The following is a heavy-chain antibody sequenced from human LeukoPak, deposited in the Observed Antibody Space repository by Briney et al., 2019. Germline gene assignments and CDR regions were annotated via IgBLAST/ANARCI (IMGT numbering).Heavy chain of an antibody. CDR2: INHSGST. V-gene: IGHV4-34*01. Sequence: SETLSLTCAVYGGSFSGYYWSWIRQPPGKGLEWIGEINHSGSTNYNPSLKSRVTISVDTSKNQFSLKLSSVTAADTAVYYCARASYINFDYWGQGTLVTVSS. J-gene: IGHJ4*02. D-gene: IGHD5-18*01. CDR1: GGSFSGYY. CDR3: ARASYINFDY.